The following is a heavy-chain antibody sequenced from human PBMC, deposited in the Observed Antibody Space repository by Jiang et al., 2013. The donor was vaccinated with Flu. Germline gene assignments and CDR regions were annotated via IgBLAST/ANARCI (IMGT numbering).Heavy chain of an antibody. D-gene: IGHD3-10*01. Sequence: EWLAPIDWDDSRYYSTSLKTRLTISKDTSKNQVVLTMTNMDPMDTATYYCARVDTGLGAGNWYFDVWGRGTLVTVSS. J-gene: IGHJ2*01. CDR2: IDWDDSR. V-gene: IGHV2-70*01. CDR3: ARVDTGLGAGNWYFDV.